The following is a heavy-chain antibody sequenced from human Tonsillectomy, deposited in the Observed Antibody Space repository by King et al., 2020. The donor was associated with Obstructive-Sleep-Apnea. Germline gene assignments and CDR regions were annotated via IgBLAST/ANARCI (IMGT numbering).Heavy chain of an antibody. CDR3: VPSGSGYHYYLDY. CDR1: GFTFSSYA. D-gene: IGHD3-22*01. J-gene: IGHJ4*02. CDR2: IRYGGTDK. V-gene: IGHV3-30*02. Sequence: VQLVESGGGVVQPGGSLRLSCAASGFTFSSYAMHWVRQAPGKGLEWVAFIRYGGTDKYYADSLKGLFTISRNNSKNTLYLKVNSLRTEDTAGYYCVPSGSGYHYYLDYWGQGNLVTVSS.